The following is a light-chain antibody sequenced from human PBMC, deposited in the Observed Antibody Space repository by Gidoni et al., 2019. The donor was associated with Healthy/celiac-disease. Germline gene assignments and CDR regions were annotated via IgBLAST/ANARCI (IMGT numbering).Light chain of an antibody. V-gene: IGLV2-23*02. CDR2: EVS. CDR1: SSDVGSYNL. J-gene: IGLJ1*01. CDR3: CSYAGSSTFV. Sequence: QSALTQPASVSGSPGQSITFSCTGTSSDVGSYNLVSWYQQHPGKAPKLMIYEVSKRPSGVSNRFSGSKSGNTASLTISGPQAEDEADYYCCSYAGSSTFVFGTGTKVTVL.